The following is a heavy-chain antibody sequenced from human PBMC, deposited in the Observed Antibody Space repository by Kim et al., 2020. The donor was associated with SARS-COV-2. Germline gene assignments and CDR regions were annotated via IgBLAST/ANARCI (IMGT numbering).Heavy chain of an antibody. CDR3: TLSRDGYAFDI. Sequence: NDADSVKGRLTSSRDNAKNSLYLQMNSLRDEDTAVYYCTLSRDGYAFDIWGQGTMVTVSS. D-gene: IGHD2-2*01. V-gene: IGHV3-48*02. J-gene: IGHJ3*02.